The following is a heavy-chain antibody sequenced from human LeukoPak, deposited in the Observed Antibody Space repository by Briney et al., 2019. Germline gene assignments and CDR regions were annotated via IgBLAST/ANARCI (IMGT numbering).Heavy chain of an antibody. CDR2: INPNSGST. Sequence: GASVKVSCKASGYTFSSYYIHWVRQAPGQGLEWMGIINPNSGSTSYAQKFQGRVTMTRDMSTSTLYLELSSLRSEDTAVYYCARDSYSSGWYDYYYYYMDVWGKGTTVTVSS. D-gene: IGHD6-19*01. CDR1: GYTFSSYY. CDR3: ARDSYSSGWYDYYYYYMDV. J-gene: IGHJ6*03. V-gene: IGHV1-46*01.